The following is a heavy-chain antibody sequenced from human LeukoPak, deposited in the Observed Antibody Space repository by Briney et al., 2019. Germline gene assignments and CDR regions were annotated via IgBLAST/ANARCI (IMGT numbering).Heavy chain of an antibody. CDR1: GFTFGDYA. D-gene: IGHD4-11*01. CDR2: IRSKAYGGTT. V-gene: IGHV3-49*03. J-gene: IGHJ6*03. CDR3: TTHSPTVTAQGYYYYYMDV. Sequence: GRSLRLSCTASGFTFGDYAMSWFRQAPGKGLEWVGFIRSKAYGGTTEYAASVKGRFTISRDDSKSIAYLQMNSLKTEDTAVYYCTTHSPTVTAQGYYYYYMDVWGKGTTVTVSS.